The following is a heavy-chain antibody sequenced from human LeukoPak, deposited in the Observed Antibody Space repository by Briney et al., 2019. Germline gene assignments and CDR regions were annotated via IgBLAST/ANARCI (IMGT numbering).Heavy chain of an antibody. V-gene: IGHV1-69*04. CDR2: IIPILGIA. CDR3: ARDRGVVGATFDY. D-gene: IGHD1-26*01. CDR1: GGTFSSYA. J-gene: IGHJ4*02. Sequence: GASVKVSCKASGGTFSSYAISWVRQAPGQGLEWMGRIIPILGIANYAQKFQGRVTITADKSTSTAYMELSSLRSEDTAVYYCARDRGVVGATFDYWGQGTLVTVSS.